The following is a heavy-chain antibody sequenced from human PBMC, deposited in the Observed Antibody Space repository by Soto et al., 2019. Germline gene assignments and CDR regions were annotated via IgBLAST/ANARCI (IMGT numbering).Heavy chain of an antibody. Sequence: PSETLSLTCTVSGGSISSYYWSWIRQPPGKGLEWIGYIYYSGSTNYNPSLKSRVTISVDTSKNQFSLKLSSVTAADTAVYYCARVAMITFGGVISPLDPYFEYWGQGTLVTVSS. CDR2: IYYSGST. CDR3: ARVAMITFGGVISPLDPYFEY. D-gene: IGHD3-16*02. CDR1: GGSISSYY. V-gene: IGHV4-59*01. J-gene: IGHJ4*02.